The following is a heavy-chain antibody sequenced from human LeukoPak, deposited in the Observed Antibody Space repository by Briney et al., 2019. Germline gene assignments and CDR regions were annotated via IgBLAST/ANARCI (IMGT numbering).Heavy chain of an antibody. Sequence: GASVKVSCKASGYTFTSYGISWVRQARGQGLEWMGWINPNSGGTNYAQKFQGRVTMTRDTSISTTYMELSSLTSDDTAMYYCARGSANNGAGPKRAFEYWGQGTLVTLSS. V-gene: IGHV1-2*02. CDR2: INPNSGGT. CDR3: ARGSANNGAGPKRAFEY. J-gene: IGHJ4*02. CDR1: GYTFTSYG. D-gene: IGHD1/OR15-1a*01.